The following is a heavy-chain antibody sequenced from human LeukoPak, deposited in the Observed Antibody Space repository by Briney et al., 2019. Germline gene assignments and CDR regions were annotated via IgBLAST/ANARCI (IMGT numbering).Heavy chain of an antibody. CDR2: INAGNGNT. V-gene: IGHV1-3*01. Sequence: ASVKVSCKASGYTFTSYAMYWVRRAPGQRLEWMGWINAGNGNTKYSQKFQGRVTITRDTSASAAYMELSSLRSEDTAVYYCARDGYYSLLDYWGQGTLVTVSS. CDR3: ARDGYYSLLDY. D-gene: IGHD3-22*01. J-gene: IGHJ4*02. CDR1: GYTFTSYA.